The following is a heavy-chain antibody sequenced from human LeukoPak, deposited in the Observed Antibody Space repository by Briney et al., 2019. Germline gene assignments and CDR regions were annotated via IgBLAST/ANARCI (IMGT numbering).Heavy chain of an antibody. Sequence: GGSLRLSCAASGFTFSDYYMSWIRQAPGKGLEWVSYISSSSSTIYYADSVKGRFTISGDKAKNSLYLQMNSLRVEDTAVHYCARDYKYAFDNWGQGTLVTVSS. CDR2: ISSSSSTI. D-gene: IGHD5-24*01. CDR1: GFTFSDYY. V-gene: IGHV3-11*04. CDR3: ARDYKYAFDN. J-gene: IGHJ4*02.